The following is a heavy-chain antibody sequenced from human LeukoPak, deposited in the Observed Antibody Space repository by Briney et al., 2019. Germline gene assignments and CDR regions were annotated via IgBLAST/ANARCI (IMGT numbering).Heavy chain of an antibody. V-gene: IGHV3-33*01. J-gene: IGHJ4*02. CDR2: IWYDGCNK. Sequence: PGRALTLSCAASGLTFSNYGMHWVGQAPGKGLDWVAVIWYDGCNKYYADSVKGRFTISRDNSKNALYLQMNSLRAEDTAVYYCASDGSGSYPPFDYWGQGTLVTVSS. D-gene: IGHD3-10*01. CDR1: GLTFSNYG. CDR3: ASDGSGSYPPFDY.